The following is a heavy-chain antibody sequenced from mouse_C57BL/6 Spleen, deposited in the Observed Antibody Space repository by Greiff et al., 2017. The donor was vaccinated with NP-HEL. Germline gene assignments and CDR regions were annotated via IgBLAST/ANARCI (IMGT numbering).Heavy chain of an antibody. J-gene: IGHJ1*03. V-gene: IGHV1-18*01. CDR2: INPNNGGT. D-gene: IGHD1-1*01. CDR3: ARTHYYGSSPWYFDV. CDR1: GYTFTDYN. Sequence: VQLQQSGPELVKPGASVKIPCKASGYTFTDYNMDWVKQSHGKSLEWIGDINPNNGGTIYNQKFKGKATLTVDKSSSTAYMELRSLTSEDTAVYYCARTHYYGSSPWYFDVWGTGTTVTVSS.